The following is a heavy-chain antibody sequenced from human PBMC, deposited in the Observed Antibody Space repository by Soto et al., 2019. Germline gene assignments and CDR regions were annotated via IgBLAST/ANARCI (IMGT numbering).Heavy chain of an antibody. Sequence: VQLLESGGGLVQPGGSLRLSCAASGFTFSNYAMSWVRQAPGKALEWVSSINIVGGNTNYADSVRGRFTMSRDDSQDTVFLQMNSLRAEDTAIYYSTKIYYFDSWGQGALITVSS. CDR2: INIVGGNT. V-gene: IGHV3-23*01. J-gene: IGHJ4*02. CDR1: GFTFSNYA. CDR3: TKIYYFDS.